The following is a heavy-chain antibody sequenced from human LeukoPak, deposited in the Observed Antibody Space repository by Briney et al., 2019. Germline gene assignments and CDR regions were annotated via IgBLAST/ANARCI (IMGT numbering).Heavy chain of an antibody. Sequence: GGSLRLSCGASGFTFSSYGMHWVRQAPGKGLEWVAVIWYDGSNKYYADSVKGRFTISRDNSKNTLYLQMNSLRAEDTAVYYCARSLLRYFDWLLFDYWGQGTLVTVSS. CDR2: IWYDGSNK. V-gene: IGHV3-33*01. CDR1: GFTFSSYG. J-gene: IGHJ4*02. D-gene: IGHD3-9*01. CDR3: ARSLLRYFDWLLFDY.